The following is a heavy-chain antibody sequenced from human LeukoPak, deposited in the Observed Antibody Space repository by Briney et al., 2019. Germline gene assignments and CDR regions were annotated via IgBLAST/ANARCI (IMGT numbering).Heavy chain of an antibody. CDR1: GFTFTSSA. CDR2: IVVGSGNT. J-gene: IGHJ4*02. V-gene: IGHV1-58*02. CDR3: AVGSGYYLSLQY. D-gene: IGHD3-3*01. Sequence: SVKVSCKASGFTFTSSAMQWVRQARGQRLEWIGWIVVGSGNTNYAQKFQERVTITRDMSTSTAYMEQSSPRSEDTAVYYCAVGSGYYLSLQYWGQGTLVTVSS.